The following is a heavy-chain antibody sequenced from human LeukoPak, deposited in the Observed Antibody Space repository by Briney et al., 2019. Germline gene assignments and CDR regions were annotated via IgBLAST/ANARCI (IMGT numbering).Heavy chain of an antibody. V-gene: IGHV1-46*01. CDR3: ARVGGRRYDFWSPPKHYMDV. Sequence: ASVKVSCKASRSTFTNFYIHWVRQAPGQGFEWMGIINSFGGSIIYAQKFQGRVTMTRDTSTSTVYMELSSLRSEDTGVYYCARVGGRRYDFWSPPKHYMDVWGKGTTVTVSS. CDR2: INSFGGSI. J-gene: IGHJ6*03. CDR1: RSTFTNFY. D-gene: IGHD3-3*01.